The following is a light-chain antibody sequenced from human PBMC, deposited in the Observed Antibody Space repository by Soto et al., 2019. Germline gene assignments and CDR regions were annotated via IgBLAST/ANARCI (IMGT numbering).Light chain of an antibody. CDR2: GAS. Sequence: IMLTQSAPTRSLYPKERATLCCRASQSVSSYLAWYQQKPGQAPRLLIYGASSRATGIPDRFSGSWSGTDFTLTISRLEPEDFAVYYCQPYCSSPTLARGARLEIK. J-gene: IGKJ5*01. CDR1: QSVSSY. CDR3: QPYCSSPT. V-gene: IGKV3-20*01.